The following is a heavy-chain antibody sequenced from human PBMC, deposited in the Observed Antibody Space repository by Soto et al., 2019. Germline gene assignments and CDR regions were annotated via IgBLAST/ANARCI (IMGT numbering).Heavy chain of an antibody. D-gene: IGHD3-10*01. CDR1: GFPSSSYA. Sequence: QSGGSLRLSCAASGFPSSSYAMHWVRQAPGKGLEWVALISYDENNRDYTNSVKGRFTISRDNSKNTLYLLMNSLRVEDTAVYYCARGLIYGSGIDWFDPWGQGTLVTVSS. J-gene: IGHJ5*02. V-gene: IGHV3-30-3*01. CDR2: ISYDENNR. CDR3: ARGLIYGSGIDWFDP.